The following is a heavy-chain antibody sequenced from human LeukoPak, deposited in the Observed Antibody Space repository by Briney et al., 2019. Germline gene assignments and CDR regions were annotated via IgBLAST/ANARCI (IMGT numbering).Heavy chain of an antibody. CDR3: ARASSKQLAGYLPDGFDI. V-gene: IGHV3-21*01. Sequence: KPGASLRLSCAASGFTFSSYSMNWVRQPPGKGLEWVSSISSSGTYVYYADSVKGRFTISRDNAKNSLSLQMNSLRADDAAVYYCARASSKQLAGYLPDGFDIWGQGTMVTVSS. CDR1: GFTFSSYS. J-gene: IGHJ3*02. CDR2: ISSSGTYV. D-gene: IGHD3-9*01.